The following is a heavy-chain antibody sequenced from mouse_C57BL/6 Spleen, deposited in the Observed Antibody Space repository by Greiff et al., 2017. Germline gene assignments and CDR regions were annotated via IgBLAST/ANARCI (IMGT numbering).Heavy chain of an antibody. D-gene: IGHD2-4*01. V-gene: IGHV10-1*01. J-gene: IGHJ1*03. CDR2: IRSKSNNYAT. CDR1: GFSFNTYA. Sequence: EVNVVESGGGLVQPKGSLKLSCAASGFSFNTYAMNWVRQAPGKGLEWVARIRSKSNNYATYYADSVKDRFTISRDDSESMLYLQMNNLKTEDTAMYYCVRPPYDFYWYFDVWGTGTTVTVSA. CDR3: VRPPYDFYWYFDV.